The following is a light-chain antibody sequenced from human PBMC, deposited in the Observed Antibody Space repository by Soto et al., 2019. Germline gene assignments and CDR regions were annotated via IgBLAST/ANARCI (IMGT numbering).Light chain of an antibody. J-gene: IGKJ1*01. Sequence: TQSPSTLSLSPCERATLSCKASQSGSIKLAWYQQKPGEAPKLLIYAASTLYGGVPSRFSGSGSGTEFTLTISSLQPDDFATYYCQQYNSYSPTFGQGTKVDI. CDR3: QQYNSYSPT. CDR1: QSGSIK. V-gene: IGKV1-5*01. CDR2: AAS.